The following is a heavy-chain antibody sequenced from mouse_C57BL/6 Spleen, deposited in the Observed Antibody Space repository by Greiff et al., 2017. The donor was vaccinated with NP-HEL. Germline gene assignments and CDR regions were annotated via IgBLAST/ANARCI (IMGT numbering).Heavy chain of an antibody. D-gene: IGHD1-1*01. Sequence: QVQLQQSGPGLVQPSQSLSITCTVSGFSLTSYGVHWVRQSPGKGLEWLGVIWSGGSTDYNAAFISRLSISKDNSKSQVFFQMNRLQADDTAIYYCARTTTVVATGAMDYWGQGTSVTVSS. J-gene: IGHJ4*01. CDR2: IWSGGST. CDR1: GFSLTSYG. CDR3: ARTTTVVATGAMDY. V-gene: IGHV2-2*01.